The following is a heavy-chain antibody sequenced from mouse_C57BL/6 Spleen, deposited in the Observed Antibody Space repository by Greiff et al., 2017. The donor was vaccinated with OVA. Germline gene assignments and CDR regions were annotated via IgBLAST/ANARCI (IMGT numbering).Heavy chain of an antibody. CDR2: IYPGDGDT. CDR3: ASGTTVVADAMDY. V-gene: IGHV1-82*01. D-gene: IGHD1-1*01. J-gene: IGHJ4*01. Sequence: VQLQQSGPELVKPGASVKISCKASGYAFSSSWMNWVKQRPGKGLEWIGRIYPGDGDTNYNGKFKGKATLTADKSSSTAYMQLSSLTSEDSAVYFCASGTTVVADAMDYWGQGTSVTVSS. CDR1: GYAFSSSW.